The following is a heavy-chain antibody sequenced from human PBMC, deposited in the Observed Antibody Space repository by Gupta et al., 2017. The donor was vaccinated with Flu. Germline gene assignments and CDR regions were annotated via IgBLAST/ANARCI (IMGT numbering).Heavy chain of an antibody. CDR3: ARFIQTNTYIDY. CDR1: GGSFSGYY. V-gene: IGHV4-34*01. J-gene: IGHJ4*02. D-gene: IGHD1/OR15-1a*01. CDR2: INHSGST. Sequence: QVQLQQWGAGLLKPSETLSLTCAVYGGSFSGYYWSWIRQPPGKGLEWIGEINHSGSTNYNPSLTSLVTISVDTSKNQFSLKLSSVTAADTAVYYCARFIQTNTYIDYWGQGTLVTVSS.